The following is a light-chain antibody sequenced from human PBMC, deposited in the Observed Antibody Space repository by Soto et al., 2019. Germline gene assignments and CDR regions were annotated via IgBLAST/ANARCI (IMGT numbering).Light chain of an antibody. CDR1: ISNIGSNT. CDR3: SAWNNILNAWV. CDR2: SNI. Sequence: QSVLTQPPSASGTPGQSVTISCSGGISNIGSNTVNWYQQLPGTAPRLLIYSNIYRPSGIPDRISGSYSGNSPSLAISGLQSEDEADYYCSAWNNILNAWVFGGGTQLTVL. J-gene: IGLJ3*02. V-gene: IGLV1-44*01.